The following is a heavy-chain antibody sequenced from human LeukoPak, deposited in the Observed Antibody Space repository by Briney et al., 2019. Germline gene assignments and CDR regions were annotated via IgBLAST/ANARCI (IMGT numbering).Heavy chain of an antibody. CDR1: GFTFSSYA. J-gene: IGHJ3*02. V-gene: IGHV3-23*01. CDR3: AKDVLQGYSSSWFILYDAFDI. CDR2: ISGSGGST. Sequence: QTGWSLRLSCAASGFTFSSYAMSWVRQAPGKGLEWVSAISGSGGSTYYADSVKGRFTISRDNSKNTLYLQMNSLRAEDTAVYYCAKDVLQGYSSSWFILYDAFDIWGQGTMVTVSS. D-gene: IGHD2-2*01.